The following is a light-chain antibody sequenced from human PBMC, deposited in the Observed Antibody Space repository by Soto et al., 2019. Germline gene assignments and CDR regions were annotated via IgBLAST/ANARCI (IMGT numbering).Light chain of an antibody. CDR1: SSNFGAGYD. Sequence: QLVLTQPPSVSGAPGQRVTISCTGSSSNFGAGYDVHWYQRLPGTAPKLLIYGNTNRPSGVPDRFSGSKSGTSASLAITGLQAEDEADYYCQSYDTSLSGSIFGGGTKLTVL. CDR2: GNT. J-gene: IGLJ2*01. V-gene: IGLV1-40*01. CDR3: QSYDTSLSGSI.